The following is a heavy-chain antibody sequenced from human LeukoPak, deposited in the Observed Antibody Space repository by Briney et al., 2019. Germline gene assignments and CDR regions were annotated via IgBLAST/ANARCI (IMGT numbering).Heavy chain of an antibody. CDR1: GFAFSSYA. Sequence: GGSLRLSCAASGFAFSSYAMHWVRQAPGKGLEWVAVISYDGSNKYYADSVRGRFTISRDNSKNTLYLQMNSLRAEDTAVYYCARDPGYCSGGSCYSSSRFDYRGQGTLVTVSS. J-gene: IGHJ4*02. CDR2: ISYDGSNK. CDR3: ARDPGYCSGGSCYSSSRFDY. V-gene: IGHV3-30*04. D-gene: IGHD2-15*01.